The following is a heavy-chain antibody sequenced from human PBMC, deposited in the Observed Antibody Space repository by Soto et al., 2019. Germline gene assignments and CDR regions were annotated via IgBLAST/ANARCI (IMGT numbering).Heavy chain of an antibody. CDR1: GGSISSGDYY. CDR2: IYYSGST. J-gene: IGHJ5*02. CDR3: ARTGDISSGWQEEGWWFDP. V-gene: IGHV4-30-4*01. D-gene: IGHD6-19*01. Sequence: ASETLSLTCTVSGGSISSGDYYWSWIRQPPGKGLEWIGYIYYSGSTYYNPSLKSRVTISVDTSKNQFSLKLSSVTAADTAVYYCARTGDISSGWQEEGWWFDPWGQGTLVTVS.